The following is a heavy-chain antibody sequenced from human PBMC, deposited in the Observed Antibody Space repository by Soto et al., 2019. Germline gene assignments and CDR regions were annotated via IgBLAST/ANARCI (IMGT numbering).Heavy chain of an antibody. CDR2: MSGSGSSE. CDR3: ARPSVIGAWGPFDY. V-gene: IGHV3-11*01. CDR1: LFTFSDDY. Sequence: GVSLRVSCSAALFTFSDDYMSCILQPPGKGLEIVAHMSGSGSSEDYGDSVKGRFSIFRENSKNLLFLQMFFLRAEDTAVYYCARPSVIGAWGPFDYWGQGTLVTVSS. D-gene: IGHD2-21*01. J-gene: IGHJ4*02.